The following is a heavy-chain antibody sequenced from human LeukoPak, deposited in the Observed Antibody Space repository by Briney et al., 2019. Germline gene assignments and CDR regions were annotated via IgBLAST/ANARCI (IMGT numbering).Heavy chain of an antibody. V-gene: IGHV3-64*02. CDR3: ARGSSGWYKEAFDI. CDR2: ISSNGGST. D-gene: IGHD6-19*01. Sequence: GGSLRLSCGASGFTFSSYAMHWVRQAPGKGLEYVSAISSNGGSTYYADSVKGRFTISRDNSKNTLYLQMGSLRAEDMAVYYCARGSSGWYKEAFDIWGQGTMVTVSS. J-gene: IGHJ3*02. CDR1: GFTFSSYA.